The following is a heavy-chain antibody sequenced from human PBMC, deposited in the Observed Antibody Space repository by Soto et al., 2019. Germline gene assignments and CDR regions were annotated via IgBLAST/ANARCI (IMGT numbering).Heavy chain of an antibody. CDR1: GYTLTDLS. CDR3: ATQGSSGYYYRDAFDI. J-gene: IGHJ3*02. CDR2: FDPEDGET. V-gene: IGHV1-24*01. Sequence: QVQLVQSGAEVKKPGASVKVSCKVSGYTLTDLSMHWVRQAPGKGLEWMGGFDPEDGETIYAQKFQGRVTMTEDTSTDTAYMELSSLRSEDTAVYYCATQGSSGYYYRDAFDIWGQGTMVTVSS. D-gene: IGHD3-22*01.